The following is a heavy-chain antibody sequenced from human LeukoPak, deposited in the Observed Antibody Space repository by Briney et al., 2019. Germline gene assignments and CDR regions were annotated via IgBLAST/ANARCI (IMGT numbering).Heavy chain of an antibody. Sequence: GGSLGLSCAVSGFTFSDHYMDWVRQAPGKGLEWVGRTRDKGNSYTTEYAASVKGRFTISRDDSKNSLDLQMNSLKTEDTAVYCCARTKLERWDFDNWGQGTLVTVAS. D-gene: IGHD1-1*01. CDR1: GFTFSDHY. V-gene: IGHV3-72*01. J-gene: IGHJ4*02. CDR3: ARTKLERWDFDN. CDR2: TRDKGNSYTT.